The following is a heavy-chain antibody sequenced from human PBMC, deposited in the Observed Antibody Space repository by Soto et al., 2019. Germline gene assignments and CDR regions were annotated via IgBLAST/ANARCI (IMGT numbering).Heavy chain of an antibody. D-gene: IGHD3-9*01. CDR2: IIPIYASP. Sequence: QVRLVQSGAEVKKPGSSVKVSCKASGGTFSSNAISWVRQAPGQGLEWMGGIIPIYASPNYAQNFQGRVTITADKATSTAYLELSRLKFADSAIYYCAVTVTGSRSPLAHWGRGTLVIVSS. CDR3: AVTVTGSRSPLAH. V-gene: IGHV1-69*06. CDR1: GGTFSSNA. J-gene: IGHJ4*02.